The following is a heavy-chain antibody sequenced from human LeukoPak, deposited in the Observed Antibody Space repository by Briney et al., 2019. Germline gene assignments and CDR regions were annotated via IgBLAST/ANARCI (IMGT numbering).Heavy chain of an antibody. V-gene: IGHV1-69*13. Sequence: ASVKVSCKASGGSFSSYSISWVRQAPGQGLEWMGGIIPIFGAANYAQRFQGRVTITADESTSTAYMELSSLRSEDTAVYYCAGYTTVVTHDAFDIWGQGTMVTVSS. D-gene: IGHD4-23*01. CDR3: AGYTTVVTHDAFDI. CDR2: IIPIFGAA. J-gene: IGHJ3*02. CDR1: GGSFSSYS.